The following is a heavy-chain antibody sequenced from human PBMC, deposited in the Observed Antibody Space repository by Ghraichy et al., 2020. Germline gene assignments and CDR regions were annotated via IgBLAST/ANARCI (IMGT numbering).Heavy chain of an antibody. Sequence: SLNISCNVSGGSLSSGDYYWTWIRQPPGQGLEWIGYIYHSGITYYNPSLKSRVMMSVDTSKNHFSLKLTSVTAADTALYYCARGGTFFRVDTNYFHPWGQGTLVTVSS. V-gene: IGHV4-30-4*01. CDR1: GGSLSSGDYY. J-gene: IGHJ5*02. D-gene: IGHD3-3*01. CDR3: ARGGTFFRVDTNYFHP. CDR2: IYHSGIT.